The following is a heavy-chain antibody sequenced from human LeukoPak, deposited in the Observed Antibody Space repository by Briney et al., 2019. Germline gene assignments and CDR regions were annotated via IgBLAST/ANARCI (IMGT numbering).Heavy chain of an antibody. Sequence: GPSVKVSCKASGYTFTSYGISWVRQAPGRGLEWMGWISAYNGNTNYAQKLQGRVTMTTDTSTSTAYMELRSLRSDDTAVYYCAREVTIFGVVINGYYFDYWGQGTLVTVSS. CDR2: ISAYNGNT. CDR1: GYTFTSYG. J-gene: IGHJ4*02. D-gene: IGHD3-3*01. V-gene: IGHV1-18*01. CDR3: AREVTIFGVVINGYYFDY.